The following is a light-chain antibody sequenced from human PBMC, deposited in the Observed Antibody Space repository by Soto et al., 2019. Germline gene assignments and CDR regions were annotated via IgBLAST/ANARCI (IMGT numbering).Light chain of an antibody. CDR1: QSVSSRY. V-gene: IGKV3-20*01. Sequence: EIVLTQSPGTLSSSPGERATLSCRASQSVSSRYLAWYQQKPDQAPRLLIYGASSRATDIPDRFSGSGCGTVYTLNISRLECKDFKVYYCTQYGCSPYTFGQGTKLEIK. CDR3: TQYGCSPYT. CDR2: GAS. J-gene: IGKJ2*01.